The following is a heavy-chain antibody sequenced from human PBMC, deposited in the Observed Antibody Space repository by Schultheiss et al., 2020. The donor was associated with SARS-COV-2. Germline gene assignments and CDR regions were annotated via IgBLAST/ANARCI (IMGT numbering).Heavy chain of an antibody. CDR1: GFTFSSYG. D-gene: IGHD2-15*01. CDR2: IWYDGSNK. V-gene: IGHV3-33*08. J-gene: IGHJ5*02. Sequence: GGSLRLSCAASGFTFSSYGMHWVRQAPGKGLEWVAVIWYDGSNKYYADSVKGRFTISRDNSKNTLYLQMNSLRAEDTAVYYCAARGRDIGYSHGWFDPWGQGTLVTVSS. CDR3: AARGRDIGYSHGWFDP.